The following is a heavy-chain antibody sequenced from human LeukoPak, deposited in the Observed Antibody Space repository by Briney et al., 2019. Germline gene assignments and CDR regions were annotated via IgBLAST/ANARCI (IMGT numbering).Heavy chain of an antibody. Sequence: SGPVLVKPTETLTLTCTAFGFSLSNARMGVSWIRQPPGKALEVLAHIFSNEEKFYSTSLKSRLTISKDTSKRQVVLTMTNMDPVDTATYYCARIRGYFCFDYWGQGTLVTVSS. CDR3: ARIRGYFCFDY. D-gene: IGHD3-22*01. J-gene: IGHJ4*02. CDR2: IFSNEEK. V-gene: IGHV2-26*01. CDR1: GFSLSNARMG.